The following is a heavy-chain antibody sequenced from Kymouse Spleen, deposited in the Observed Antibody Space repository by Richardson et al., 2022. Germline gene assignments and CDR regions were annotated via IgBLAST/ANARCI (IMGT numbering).Heavy chain of an antibody. D-gene: IGHD6-19*01. J-gene: IGHJ4*02. Sequence: QLQLQESGPGLVKPSETLSLTCTVSGGSISSSSYYWGWIRQPPGKGLEWIGSIYYSGSTYYNPSLKSRVTISVDTSKNQFSLKLSSVTAADTAVYYCARQYSSGPLDYWGQGTLVTVSS. V-gene: IGHV4-39*01. CDR3: ARQYSSGPLDY. CDR1: GGSISSSSYY. CDR2: IYYSGST.